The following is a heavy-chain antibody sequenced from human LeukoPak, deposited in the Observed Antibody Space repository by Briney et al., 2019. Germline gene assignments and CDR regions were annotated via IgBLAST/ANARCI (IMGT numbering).Heavy chain of an antibody. CDR1: GFTFGSYW. V-gene: IGHV3-7*01. CDR3: ASNYRGSSWDY. J-gene: IGHJ4*02. D-gene: IGHD6-13*01. CDR2: INEDGSEK. Sequence: GGSLRLSCAVSGFTFGSYWMSWVRQAPGKGLEWLANINEDGSEKYYVDSVRGRFTISRDNAKNSLYLQMNNLRADDTAVYYCASNYRGSSWDYWGQGTLVTVSS.